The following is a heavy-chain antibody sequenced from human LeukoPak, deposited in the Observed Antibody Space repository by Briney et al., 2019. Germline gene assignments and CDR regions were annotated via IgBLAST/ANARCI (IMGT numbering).Heavy chain of an antibody. CDR2: MNPNSGNT. CDR1: GYTFTSYD. CDR3: ARGRITIFGVADNWFDP. Sequence: GASVKVSCKASGYTFTSYDINWVRQATGQGLEWMGWMNPNSGNTGYAQKFQGRVTMTRNTSISTAYMELSSLRSEDTAACYCARGRITIFGVADNWFDPWGQGTLVTVSS. D-gene: IGHD3-3*01. J-gene: IGHJ5*02. V-gene: IGHV1-8*01.